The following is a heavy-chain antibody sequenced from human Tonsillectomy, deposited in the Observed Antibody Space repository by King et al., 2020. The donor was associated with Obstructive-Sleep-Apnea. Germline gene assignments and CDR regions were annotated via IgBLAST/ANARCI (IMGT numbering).Heavy chain of an antibody. CDR3: AGGVLAAAGTELFDY. V-gene: IGHV4-39*07. CDR2: IYYSGST. Sequence: QLQESGPGLVKPSETLSLTCTVSGGSISSSSYYWGWIRQPPGKGLEWIGSIYYSGSTYYNPSLKSRVTISVDTSKNQFSLKLSSVPAADTAVYYCAGGVLAAAGTELFDYWGQGTLVTVSS. D-gene: IGHD6-13*01. CDR1: GGSISSSSYY. J-gene: IGHJ4*02.